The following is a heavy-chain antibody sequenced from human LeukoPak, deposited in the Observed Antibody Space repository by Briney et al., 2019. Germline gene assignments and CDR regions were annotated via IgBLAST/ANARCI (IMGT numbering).Heavy chain of an antibody. D-gene: IGHD2/OR15-2a*01. Sequence: GGSLRLSCAASAPSSNMHAMSWVRQAPGKGLEWVSYTASGSTTTYYADSVKGRFTVSREDAKDSLYLQMNNLSNVDTSVYYCARDTRNWADYWGRGTLVTVSS. CDR3: ARDTRNWADY. CDR2: TASGSTTT. V-gene: IGHV3-48*02. J-gene: IGHJ4*02. CDR1: APSSNMHA.